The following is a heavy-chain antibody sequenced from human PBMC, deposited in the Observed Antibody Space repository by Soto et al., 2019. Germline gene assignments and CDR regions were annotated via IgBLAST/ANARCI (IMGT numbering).Heavy chain of an antibody. CDR3: ARGSAYSDYDLEY. J-gene: IGHJ4*02. Sequence: RCSLRLSCAASGFTFSSYAMTWVRQAPGKGLEWVSGVSCTGGSAYYADSVKGRFTISRDKSTNTLYLHMNSLRAEDTAVYYCARGSAYSDYDLEYWGQGTLVTVS. CDR2: VSCTGGSA. CDR1: GFTFSSYA. V-gene: IGHV3-23*01. D-gene: IGHD4-17*01.